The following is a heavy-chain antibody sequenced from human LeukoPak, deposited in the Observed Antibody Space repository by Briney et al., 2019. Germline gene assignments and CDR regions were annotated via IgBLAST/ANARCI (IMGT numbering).Heavy chain of an antibody. CDR3: ARWYCGTTGCYYDY. CDR1: GLTVSSNF. V-gene: IGHV3-53*01. D-gene: IGHD2-2*01. Sequence: TGGSLRLSCAASGLTVSSNFMSWVRQAPGRGLEWVSIVYSDGTTYYTDSVKGRFTISRDNSKNTLYLQTNSLRAEDTAVYYCARWYCGTTGCYYDYWGQGTLVTVSS. J-gene: IGHJ4*02. CDR2: VYSDGTT.